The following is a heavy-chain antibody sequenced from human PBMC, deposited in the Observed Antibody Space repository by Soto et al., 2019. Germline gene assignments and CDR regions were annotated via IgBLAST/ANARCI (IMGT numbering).Heavy chain of an antibody. CDR3: AKVRYSSPMGYYYGMDV. D-gene: IGHD6-19*01. V-gene: IGHV1-69*13. J-gene: IGHJ6*02. CDR1: RVAFSKFI. CDR2: IIPIFGTA. Sequence: SVRVSCKASRVAFSKFIVTWVRQAPGLGLEWVGGIIPIFGTANYAQKFQGRVTITADESTSTSYMEVNNLRSEDTAVYYCAKVRYSSPMGYYYGMDVWGQGTTVTVSS.